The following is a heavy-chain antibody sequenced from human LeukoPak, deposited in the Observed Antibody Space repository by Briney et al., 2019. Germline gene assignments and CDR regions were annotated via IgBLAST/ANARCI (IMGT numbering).Heavy chain of an antibody. J-gene: IGHJ5*02. D-gene: IGHD1-14*01. CDR1: GGYIITSGHY. CDR2: VYYTGVT. CDR3: ARERSSSGGHNWFDP. Sequence: SETLSLTCTVSGGYIITSGHYWGWIRQPPGKGLEWIGSVYYTGVTSTNPFFRSRMSISVDTSKNQFSLNPTSVTAADAAVYYCARERSSSGGHNWFDPWGQGTLVTVSS. V-gene: IGHV4-39*07.